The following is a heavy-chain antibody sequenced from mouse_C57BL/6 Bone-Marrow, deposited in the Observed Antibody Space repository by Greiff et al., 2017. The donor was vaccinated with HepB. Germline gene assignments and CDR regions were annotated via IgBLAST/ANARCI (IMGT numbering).Heavy chain of an antibody. D-gene: IGHD1-1*01. CDR3: ARRDYYGSSQGYFDV. CDR2: ISSGSSTI. V-gene: IGHV5-17*01. CDR1: RFTFSDYG. Sequence: EVMLVESGGGLVKPGGSLKLSCAASRFTFSDYGMHWVRQAPEKGLEWVAYISSGSSTIYYADTVKGRFTISRDNAKNTLFLQMTSLRSEDTAMYYCARRDYYGSSQGYFDVWGTGTTVTVSS. J-gene: IGHJ1*03.